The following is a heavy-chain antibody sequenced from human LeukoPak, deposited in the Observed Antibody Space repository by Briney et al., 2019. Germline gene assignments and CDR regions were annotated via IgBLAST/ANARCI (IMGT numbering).Heavy chain of an antibody. J-gene: IGHJ4*02. CDR3: AKDGVTMVRGVIDY. Sequence: GGSLRLSCAASGFTFSSYWMHWVRQAPGKGLVWVSAISGSGGSTYYADSVKGRFTISRDNSKNTLYLQMNSLRAEDTAVYYCAKDGVTMVRGVIDYWGQGTLVTVSS. D-gene: IGHD3-10*01. CDR2: ISGSGGST. V-gene: IGHV3-23*01. CDR1: GFTFSSYW.